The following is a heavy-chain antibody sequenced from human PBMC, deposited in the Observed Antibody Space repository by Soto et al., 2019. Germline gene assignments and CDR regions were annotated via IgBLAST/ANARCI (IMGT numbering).Heavy chain of an antibody. CDR1: GYSFTDYH. D-gene: IGHD5-12*01. V-gene: IGHV1-2*04. CDR3: ARGYSNNSGCADYFDY. J-gene: IGHJ4*02. Sequence: AAVKFSCKASGYSFTDYHIHWVRQAPGQVLDCLGRINPKSGGTSTAQKFQGWVTMTKDTSISTESMELTRLKSDETAIYYCARGYSNNSGCADYFDYCCQGPTVTVSS. CDR2: INPKSGGT.